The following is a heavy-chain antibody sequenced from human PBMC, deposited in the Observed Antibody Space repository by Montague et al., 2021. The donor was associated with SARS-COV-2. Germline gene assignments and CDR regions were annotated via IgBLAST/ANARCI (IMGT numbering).Heavy chain of an antibody. J-gene: IGHJ4*02. CDR1: GASITNHY. V-gene: IGHV4-4*07. CDR2: MHFTGKT. D-gene: IGHD1/OR15-1a*01. Sequence: SETLSLTCSVSGASITNHYWSWIRQPAGKGLEWIGRMHFTGKTNFSPFFSSRLTMSADTSKNQFSLKLTSVTAADTAIYFCARDRFDFSAGRQGTIDFWGQGTLVTVSS. CDR3: ARDRFDFSAGRQGTIDF.